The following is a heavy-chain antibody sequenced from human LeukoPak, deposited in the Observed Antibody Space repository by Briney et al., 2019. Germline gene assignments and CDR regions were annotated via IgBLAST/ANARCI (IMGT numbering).Heavy chain of an antibody. CDR1: GFTFSRYW. V-gene: IGHV3-7*01. Sequence: GGSLRLSCAASGFTFSRYWMSWVRQAPGKGLEWVANIKQDGSEKYYVDSVKGQFTISRDNAKNSLYLHMNSLRAEDTAVYYCAREQFSSGWYGGSFDIWGQGTMVTVSS. J-gene: IGHJ3*02. CDR3: AREQFSSGWYGGSFDI. D-gene: IGHD6-19*01. CDR2: IKQDGSEK.